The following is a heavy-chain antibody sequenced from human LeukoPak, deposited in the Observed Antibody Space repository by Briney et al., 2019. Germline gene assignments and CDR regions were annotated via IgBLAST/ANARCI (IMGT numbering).Heavy chain of an antibody. D-gene: IGHD3-22*01. CDR3: ARASAKYYYDSSGYLFDY. CDR2: IYSGVST. J-gene: IGHJ4*02. Sequence: PGGSLRLSCAASGFTVGSNYMSWVRQAPGKGLEWVSVIYSGVSTYYADSVRGRFTISRDNSKNTLYLQMNSLRAEDTAVYYCARASAKYYYDSSGYLFDYWGQGTLVTVSS. V-gene: IGHV3-53*01. CDR1: GFTVGSNY.